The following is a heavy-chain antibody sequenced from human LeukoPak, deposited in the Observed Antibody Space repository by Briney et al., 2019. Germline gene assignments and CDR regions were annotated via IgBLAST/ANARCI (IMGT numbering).Heavy chain of an antibody. V-gene: IGHV3-66*01. J-gene: IGHJ6*02. Sequence: GGSLRLSCAASGFTVSSNYMGWVRQAPGKGLEWVSVIYSGGSTYYADSVKGRFTISRDNSKNTLYLQMNSLRAEDTAVYYCARSGSYYKDYYYGMDVWGQGTTVTVSS. CDR2: IYSGGST. D-gene: IGHD3-10*01. CDR1: GFTVSSNY. CDR3: ARSGSYYKDYYYGMDV.